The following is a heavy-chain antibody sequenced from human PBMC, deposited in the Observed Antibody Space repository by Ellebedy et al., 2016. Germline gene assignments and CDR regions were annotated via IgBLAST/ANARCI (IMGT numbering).Heavy chain of an antibody. CDR2: INHSGST. Sequence: SETLSLTCAVYGGSFSGYYWSWIRQPPGKGLEWIGEINHSGSTNDNPSLKSRVTISVDTSKNQFSLKLSSVTAADTAVYYCARGDGSGLNWFDPWGQGTLVTVSS. D-gene: IGHD3-10*01. CDR1: GGSFSGYY. J-gene: IGHJ5*02. CDR3: ARGDGSGLNWFDP. V-gene: IGHV4-34*01.